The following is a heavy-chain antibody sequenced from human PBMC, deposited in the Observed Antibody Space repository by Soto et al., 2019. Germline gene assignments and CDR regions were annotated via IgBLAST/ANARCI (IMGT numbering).Heavy chain of an antibody. D-gene: IGHD6-13*01. V-gene: IGHV1-69*13. CDR3: ARDVIAAAGTAG. CDR2: IIPIFGTA. Sequence: SVKVSCKASGYTFTSYAISWVRQAPGQGLEWMGGIIPIFGTANYAQKFQGRVTITADESTSTAYMELSSLRSEDTAVYYCARDVIAAAGTAGWGQGTLVTVS. CDR1: GYTFTSYA. J-gene: IGHJ4*02.